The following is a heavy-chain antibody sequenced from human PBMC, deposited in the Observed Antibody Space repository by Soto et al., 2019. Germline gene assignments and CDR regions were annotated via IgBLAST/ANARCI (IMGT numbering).Heavy chain of an antibody. CDR3: ARGWFWSCYINWLDP. CDR1: GDSLTKYY. Sequence: QVQLQESGPGLVKSSETLALICSVSGDSLTKYYWSWIRQPPGRGLEWIGYIHDSGSTSYSPSLMSRVIISLDTSRNQYALKRSSLTAADTAVYHCARGWFWSCYINWLDPWGQGTLVTVSS. D-gene: IGHD3-3*01. V-gene: IGHV4-59*01. J-gene: IGHJ5*02. CDR2: IHDSGST.